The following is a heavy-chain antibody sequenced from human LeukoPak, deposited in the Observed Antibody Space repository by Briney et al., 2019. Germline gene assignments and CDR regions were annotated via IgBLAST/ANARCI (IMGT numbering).Heavy chain of an antibody. D-gene: IGHD6-19*01. Sequence: GASVKVSCKASGYTFTGYYMHWVRQAPGQGLEWMGWINPNSGGTNYAQKFQGRVTMTRDTSISTAYMELSRLRSDDTAVYYCARASGWFEYYHYYMDVWGKGTTVTVSS. V-gene: IGHV1-2*02. CDR2: INPNSGGT. CDR3: ARASGWFEYYHYYMDV. CDR1: GYTFTGYY. J-gene: IGHJ6*03.